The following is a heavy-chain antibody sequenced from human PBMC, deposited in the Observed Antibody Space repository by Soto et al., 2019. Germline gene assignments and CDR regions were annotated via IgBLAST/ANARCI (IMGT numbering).Heavy chain of an antibody. J-gene: IGHJ6*02. CDR3: ARGIRRSGSHYTPFKYYYGMDV. V-gene: IGHV5-10-1*01. CDR2: IDPSDSYT. CDR1: GYRFTSYW. D-gene: IGHD3-3*01. Sequence: PGESLKISCKGSGYRFTSYWINWVRQMPGKGLEWMGRIDPSDSYTNYSPSFQGHVTISLDKSISTAYLQWGSLRASDTAIYYCARGIRRSGSHYTPFKYYYGMDVWGQGTTVTVSS.